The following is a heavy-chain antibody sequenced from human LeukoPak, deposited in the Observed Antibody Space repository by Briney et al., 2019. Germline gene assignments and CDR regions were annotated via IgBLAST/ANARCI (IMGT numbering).Heavy chain of an antibody. CDR1: GGSFSGYY. V-gene: IGHV4-34*01. CDR2: INHSGST. CDR3: ARGVPDFWSGYYLY. Sequence: SETLSLTCAVYGGSFSGYYWSWIRQPPGKGLEWIGEINHSGSTNYNPSLKSRVTISVDTSKNQFSLKLSSVTAADTAVYYCARGVPDFWSGYYLYWGQGTLVTVSS. D-gene: IGHD3-3*01. J-gene: IGHJ4*02.